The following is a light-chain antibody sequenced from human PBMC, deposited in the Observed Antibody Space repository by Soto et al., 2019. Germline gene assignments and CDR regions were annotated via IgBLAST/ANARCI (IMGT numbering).Light chain of an antibody. Sequence: QSVLTQPASVSGSPGQSITISCTGTSSNVGGYNYVSWYQQHPGKAPKLMIYDVSNRPSGVSNRFSGSKSGNTASLTICGLQAEDEADYYCSSYTSSSTRVFGTGTKVTVL. J-gene: IGLJ1*01. CDR3: SSYTSSSTRV. CDR1: SSNVGGYNY. V-gene: IGLV2-14*01. CDR2: DVS.